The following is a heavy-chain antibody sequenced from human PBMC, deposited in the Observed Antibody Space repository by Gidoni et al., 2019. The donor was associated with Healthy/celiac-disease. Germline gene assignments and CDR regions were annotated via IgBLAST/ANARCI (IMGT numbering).Heavy chain of an antibody. CDR1: GGPTRSSSYY. CDR2: IYYSGST. V-gene: IGHV4-39*01. J-gene: IGHJ4*02. D-gene: IGHD6-13*01. Sequence: QLQLQESGPGLVKPSETLSLTCTVSGGPTRSSSYYWGWIRQPPGKGLEWIGSIYYSGSTYYNPSLKSRVTISVDTSKNQFSLKLSSVTAADTAVYYCARIIAAAGRYYFDYWGQGTLVTVSS. CDR3: ARIIAAAGRYYFDY.